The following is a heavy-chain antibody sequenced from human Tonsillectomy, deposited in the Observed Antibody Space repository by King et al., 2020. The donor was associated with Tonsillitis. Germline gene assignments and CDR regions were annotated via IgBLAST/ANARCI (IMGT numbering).Heavy chain of an antibody. CDR3: ARSRRGTVVTG. CDR1: GYTFTSYY. CDR2: INPSGGST. D-gene: IGHD4-23*01. V-gene: IGHV1-46*01. Sequence: VQLVESGAEVKKPGASVKVSCTASGYTFTSYYMHWVRQAPGQGLEWMGIINPSGGSTSYAQKFQGRVTMTRDTSTSTVYMELSSLRSEDTAVYYCARSRRGTVVTGWGQGTLVTVSS. J-gene: IGHJ4*02.